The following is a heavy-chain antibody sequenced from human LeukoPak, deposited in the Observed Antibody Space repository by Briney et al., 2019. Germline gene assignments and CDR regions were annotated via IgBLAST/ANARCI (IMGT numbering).Heavy chain of an antibody. CDR2: IYYSGST. D-gene: IGHD3-9*01. CDR1: GGSISSYY. Sequence: SETLSLTCTVSGGSISSYYWSWIRQPPGKGLEWIGYIYYSGSTNYNPSLKSRVTISVKTSKNQFSLKLRSVTAADRAVYYCARVTGYTIEDYFDYWGQGTLVTVSS. V-gene: IGHV4-59*01. CDR3: ARVTGYTIEDYFDY. J-gene: IGHJ4*02.